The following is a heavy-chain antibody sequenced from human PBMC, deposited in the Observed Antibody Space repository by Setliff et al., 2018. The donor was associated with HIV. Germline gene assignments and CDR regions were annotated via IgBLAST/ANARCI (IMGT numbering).Heavy chain of an antibody. CDR2: INHSGST. Sequence: SETLSLTCAVYGGSFSGYYWFWIRQPPGKGLEWIGEINHSGSTNYNPSLRSRVTVSVDTSKNQFSLKLSSVTAADTAVYYCARHLESKLLSYWGQGTLVTVSS. V-gene: IGHV4-34*01. D-gene: IGHD3-3*01. J-gene: IGHJ4*02. CDR1: GGSFSGYY. CDR3: ARHLESKLLSY.